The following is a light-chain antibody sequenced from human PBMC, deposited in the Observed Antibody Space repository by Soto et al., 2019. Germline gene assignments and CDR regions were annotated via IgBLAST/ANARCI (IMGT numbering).Light chain of an antibody. CDR2: AAS. V-gene: IGKV1-27*01. J-gene: IGKJ1*01. Sequence: DIQMTQSPSSLSASVGDRVTITCRASQVISNYLAWYQQKPGKVPKLLIYAASTLQSGVPSRFSGSGSGTDFTLTISSLQPEDVATYYCQKYNSAPRTSGQGTKVDIK. CDR1: QVISNY. CDR3: QKYNSAPRT.